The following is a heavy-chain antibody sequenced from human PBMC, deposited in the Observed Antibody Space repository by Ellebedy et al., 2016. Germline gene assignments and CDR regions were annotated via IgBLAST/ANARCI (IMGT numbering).Heavy chain of an antibody. CDR1: GFTFSNKW. CDR2: INNDGSST. V-gene: IGHV3-74*03. D-gene: IGHD3-10*01. Sequence: GGSLRLXXAASGFTFSNKWMHWVRQVPGKGPVWVARINNDGSSTTYADSVKGRFTISRDNAKNSLFLQMNSLRVEDTAVYYCARRGEGGFDYWGQGTLVTVSS. CDR3: ARRGEGGFDY. J-gene: IGHJ4*02.